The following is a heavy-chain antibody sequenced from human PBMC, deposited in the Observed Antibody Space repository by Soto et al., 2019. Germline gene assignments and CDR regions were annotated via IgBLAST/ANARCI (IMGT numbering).Heavy chain of an antibody. CDR1: GFTFSSYA. CDR3: AKTSDVLRYFDWLIGSDSYYYDGMDV. Sequence: GGSLRLSCAASGFTFSSYAMSWVRQAPGKGLEWVSAISGSGGSTYYADSVKGRFTISRDNSKNTLYLQMNSLRAEDTAVYYCAKTSDVLRYFDWLIGSDSYYYDGMDVWGQGTTVTVSS. D-gene: IGHD3-9*01. V-gene: IGHV3-23*01. J-gene: IGHJ6*02. CDR2: ISGSGGST.